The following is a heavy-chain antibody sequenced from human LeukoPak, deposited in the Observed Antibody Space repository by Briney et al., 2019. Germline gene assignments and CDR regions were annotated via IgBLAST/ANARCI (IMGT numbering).Heavy chain of an antibody. Sequence: GGSLRLSCAASGFTFSNYVMHWVRQPPGKGLEWVAFIRYHGNDKYYADSVKGRFTISRDNSKNTLYLQMNSLRGEGTAVYYCAKCPSNSSSWVFDYWGQGTLVTVSS. CDR2: IRYHGNDK. J-gene: IGHJ4*02. CDR1: GFTFSNYV. CDR3: AKCPSNSSSWVFDY. D-gene: IGHD6-13*01. V-gene: IGHV3-30*02.